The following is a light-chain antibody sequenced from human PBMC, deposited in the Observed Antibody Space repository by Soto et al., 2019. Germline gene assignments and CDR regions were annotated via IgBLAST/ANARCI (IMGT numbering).Light chain of an antibody. V-gene: IGKV1-27*01. J-gene: IGKJ1*01. CDR1: QGLSNF. Sequence: DIQMTQSPSSLSASVGDRVTITCRASQGLSNFLAWYQQKPGKVPKLLIYAASTLQSGVPSRFSGRGSGTDFTLTISSLQPEDVATYYCQKYNSAPSWTFGQGTKVEI. CDR3: QKYNSAPSWT. CDR2: AAS.